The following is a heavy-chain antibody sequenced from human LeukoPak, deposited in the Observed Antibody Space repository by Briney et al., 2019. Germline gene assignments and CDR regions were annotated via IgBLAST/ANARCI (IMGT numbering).Heavy chain of an antibody. D-gene: IGHD2-2*01. J-gene: IGHJ4*02. Sequence: PSETLSLTCTVSGGSISSGSYYWSWIRQPAGKGLEWIGRIYTSGSTNYNPSLKSRVTISVDTSKNQFSLKLSSVTAADTAVYYCARGRAYCSSTSCYGVERDHRKRYFDYWGQGTLVTVSS. CDR1: GGSISSGSYY. CDR3: ARGRAYCSSTSCYGVERDHRKRYFDY. V-gene: IGHV4-61*02. CDR2: IYTSGST.